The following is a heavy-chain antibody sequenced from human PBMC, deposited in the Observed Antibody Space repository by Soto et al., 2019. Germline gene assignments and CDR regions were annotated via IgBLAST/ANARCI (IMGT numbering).Heavy chain of an antibody. CDR1: GYSFTSYW. J-gene: IGHJ5*02. Sequence: PGESLKISCKGPGYSFTSYWISWVRQMPGKGLEWMGRIDPSDSYTNYSPSFQGHVTISADKSISTAYLQWSSLKASDTAVYYCARHEIPYYYDSSAHWFDPWGQGTLVTVSS. CDR3: ARHEIPYYYDSSAHWFDP. CDR2: IDPSDSYT. V-gene: IGHV5-10-1*01. D-gene: IGHD3-22*01.